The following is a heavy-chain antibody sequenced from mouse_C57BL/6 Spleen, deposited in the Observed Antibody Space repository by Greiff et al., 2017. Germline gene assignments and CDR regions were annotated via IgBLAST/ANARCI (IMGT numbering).Heavy chain of an antibody. D-gene: IGHD2-1*01. Sequence: QVQLQQPGAELVMPGASVKLSCKASGYTFTSYWMHWVKQRPGQGLEWIGEIDPSDSYTNYNQKFKGKSTLTVDKSSSTAYMQLSSLTSEDSAVYYCARFDGNYGYWGQGTTLTVSS. J-gene: IGHJ2*01. CDR2: IDPSDSYT. V-gene: IGHV1-69*01. CDR1: GYTFTSYW. CDR3: ARFDGNYGY.